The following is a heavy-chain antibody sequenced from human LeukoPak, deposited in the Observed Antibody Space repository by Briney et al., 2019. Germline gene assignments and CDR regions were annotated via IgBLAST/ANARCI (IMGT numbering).Heavy chain of an antibody. J-gene: IGHJ3*02. CDR1: GGSISSSSYY. D-gene: IGHD3-22*01. CDR2: IYYSGST. CDR3: ASYRITMIVVVIKGPHAFDI. Sequence: SETLSLTCTVSGGSISSSSYYWGWIRQPPGKGLEWIGSIYYSGSTYYNPSLKSRVTISVDTSKNQFSLKLSSVTAADTAVYYCASYRITMIVVVIKGPHAFDIWGQGTMVTVSS. V-gene: IGHV4-39*07.